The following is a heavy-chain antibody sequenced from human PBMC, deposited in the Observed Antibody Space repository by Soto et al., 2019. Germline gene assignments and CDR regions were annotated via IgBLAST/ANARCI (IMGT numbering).Heavy chain of an antibody. J-gene: IGHJ4*02. CDR2: IIPIFGTA. V-gene: IGHV1-69*01. Sequence: QVQLVQSGAEVKKPGTSVKVSCKASGGTFSSYAISWVRQAPGQGLEWMGGIIPIFGTANYAQKFQGTVTITADESTSTAYMELSSLRSEDTAVYYCACWNDGPFDDGDGDYWGQGTLVTVSS. CDR1: GGTFSSYA. CDR3: ACWNDGPFDDGDGDY. D-gene: IGHD1-1*01.